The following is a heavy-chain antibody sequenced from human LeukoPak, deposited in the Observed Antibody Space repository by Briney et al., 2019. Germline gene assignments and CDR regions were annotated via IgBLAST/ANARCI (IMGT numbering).Heavy chain of an antibody. CDR1: GFTVSSNY. Sequence: GGSLRLSCAASGFTVSSNYMSWVRQAPGKGLEWVSVIYSGGSTYYADSVKGRFTISRDNARNSLYLQMNSLRDEDTAVYYCARDKHNTGWYLGSDYWGQGTLVTVSS. CDR2: IYSGGST. V-gene: IGHV3-53*01. D-gene: IGHD6-19*01. J-gene: IGHJ4*02. CDR3: ARDKHNTGWYLGSDY.